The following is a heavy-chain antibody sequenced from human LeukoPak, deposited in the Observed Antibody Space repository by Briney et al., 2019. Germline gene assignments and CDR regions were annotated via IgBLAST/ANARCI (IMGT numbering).Heavy chain of an antibody. CDR1: GGSISSGGYY. CDR3: ARAGTVTTIRFDY. CDR2: IYYSGST. D-gene: IGHD4-17*01. J-gene: IGHJ4*02. V-gene: IGHV4-31*03. Sequence: SETLSLTCTVSGGSISSGGYYWSWIRQHPGKGLEWIGYIYYSGSTYYNPSLKSRVTISVDTSKNQFSLKLSSVTAADTAVYYCARAGTVTTIRFDYWGQGTLVTVSS.